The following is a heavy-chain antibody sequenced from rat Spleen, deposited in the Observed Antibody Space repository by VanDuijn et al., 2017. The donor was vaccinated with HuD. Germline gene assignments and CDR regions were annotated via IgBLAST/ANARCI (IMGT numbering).Heavy chain of an antibody. J-gene: IGHJ2*01. V-gene: IGHV5-7*01. CDR2: ISYDGSTP. Sequence: EVQVVESGGGLVQPGASMKLSCAASGFTFSNYDMVWVRQAPTKGLKWVASISYDGSTPYYRDSVKGRFTISRDNAKSTLYLQMDSLRSEDTATYYCTRGYYFDYWGQGVMVTVSS. CDR1: GFTFSNYD. CDR3: TRGYYFDY.